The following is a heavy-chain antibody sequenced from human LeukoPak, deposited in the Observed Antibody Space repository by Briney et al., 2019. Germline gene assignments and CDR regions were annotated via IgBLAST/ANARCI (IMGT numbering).Heavy chain of an antibody. D-gene: IGHD2-2*01. V-gene: IGHV3-7*01. CDR2: IKQDGSEK. CDR1: GFTFSSYW. J-gene: IGHJ4*02. Sequence: GGSLRLSCAASGFTFSSYWMSWVRQAPGKGLEWVANIKQDGSEKYYVDSVKGRFTISRDNAKNSLYLQMNSLRAEDTAVYYCARDGVGSTSPLFDYWGQGTLVTVSS. CDR3: ARDGVGSTSPLFDY.